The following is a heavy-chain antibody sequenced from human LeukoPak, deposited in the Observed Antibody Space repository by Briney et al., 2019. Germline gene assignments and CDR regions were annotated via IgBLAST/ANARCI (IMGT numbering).Heavy chain of an antibody. CDR3: AKDRGPFAVVPEY. CDR1: GFTFSSYG. Sequence: GGSLRLSCAASGFTFSSYGMSWVRPAPGKGLEWVSAISDSGGSTYYADSVKGRFTISRDNSKNTLYLQMNSLRAEDTALYYCAKDRGPFAVVPEYWGQGTLVTVSS. CDR2: ISDSGGST. J-gene: IGHJ4*02. D-gene: IGHD3-10*01. V-gene: IGHV3-23*01.